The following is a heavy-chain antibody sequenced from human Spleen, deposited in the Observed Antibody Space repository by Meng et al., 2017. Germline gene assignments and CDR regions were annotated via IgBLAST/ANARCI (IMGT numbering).Heavy chain of an antibody. V-gene: IGHV4-34*01. CDR2: INHSGST. CDR1: GGSFSDYY. CDR3: ARGPTTMAHDFDY. Sequence: QVQLQQWGAGLLKPSETRSLTCVVSGGSFSDYYWSWIRQPPGKGLEWIGEINHSGSTNYNPSLERRATISVDTSQNNLSLKLSSVTAADSAVYYCARGPTTMAHDFDYWGQGTLVTVSS. D-gene: IGHD4-11*01. J-gene: IGHJ4*02.